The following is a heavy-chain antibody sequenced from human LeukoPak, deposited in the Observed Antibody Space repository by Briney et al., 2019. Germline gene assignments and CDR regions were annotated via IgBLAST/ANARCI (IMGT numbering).Heavy chain of an antibody. CDR2: ISGSGGST. CDR1: GFTFSSYE. V-gene: IGHV3-23*01. CDR3: ASSYQPLTVFDY. Sequence: PGGSLRLSCAASGFTFSSYEMNWVRQAPGKGLEWVSAISGSGGSTYYADSVKGRFTISRDNSKNTLYLQMNSLRAEDTAVYYCASSYQPLTVFDYWGQGTLVTVSS. D-gene: IGHD2-2*01. J-gene: IGHJ4*02.